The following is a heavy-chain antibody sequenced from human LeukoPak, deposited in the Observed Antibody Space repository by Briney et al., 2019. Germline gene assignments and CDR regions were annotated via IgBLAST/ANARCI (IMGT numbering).Heavy chain of an antibody. CDR1: GVSITTYY. D-gene: IGHD3-3*01. CDR2: IYYSGST. Sequence: SETLSLTCTVSGVSITTYYWSWIRQPAGKGLEWIGYIYYSGSTNYNPSLKSRVTISVDTSKNQFSLKLSSVTAADTAVYYCARLNDFWSGYDYWGQGTLVTVSS. CDR3: ARLNDFWSGYDY. V-gene: IGHV4-59*08. J-gene: IGHJ4*02.